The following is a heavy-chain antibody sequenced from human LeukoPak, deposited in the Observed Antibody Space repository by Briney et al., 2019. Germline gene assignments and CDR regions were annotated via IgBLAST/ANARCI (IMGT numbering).Heavy chain of an antibody. CDR2: IIPIFGTA. V-gene: IGHV1-69*05. D-gene: IGHD6-25*01. CDR1: GGTFSSYA. J-gene: IGHJ4*02. Sequence: ASVKVSCKAPGGTFSSYAISWVRQAPGQGLEWMGGIIPIFGTANYAQKLHGRVTITTDESTSTAYMELSSLRSEDTAVYYCASSALSSYYFDYWGQGTLVTVSS. CDR3: ASSALSSYYFDY.